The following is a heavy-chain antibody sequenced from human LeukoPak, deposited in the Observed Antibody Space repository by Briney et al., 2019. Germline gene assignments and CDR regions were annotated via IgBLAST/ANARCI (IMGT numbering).Heavy chain of an antibody. J-gene: IGHJ6*03. CDR1: GYTFTSYG. Sequence: VASVKVSCKASGYTFTSYGISWVRQAPGQGLEWMGWISAYNGNTNYAQKLQGRVTMTTDTSTSTAYMELRSLRSDDTAVYYCARVSSYYDYVWGSYRYPPYYYYYMDVWGKGTTVTISS. D-gene: IGHD3-16*02. CDR2: ISAYNGNT. CDR3: ARVSSYYDYVWGSYRYPPYYYYYMDV. V-gene: IGHV1-18*01.